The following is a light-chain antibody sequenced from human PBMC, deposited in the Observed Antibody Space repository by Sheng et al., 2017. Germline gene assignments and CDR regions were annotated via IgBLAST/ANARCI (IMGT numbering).Light chain of an antibody. V-gene: IGKV3-15*01. CDR1: QSVGTN. J-gene: IGKJ4*01. CDR2: GAS. Sequence: IVMTQSPVTLSVSPGDRATLSCRASQSVGTNLAWYQQKPGQAPRLLIYGASNRVSGIPARFTGGGSGTEFTLTISRLQSEDFAVYYCQQSLTFGGGTKVEIK. CDR3: QQSLT.